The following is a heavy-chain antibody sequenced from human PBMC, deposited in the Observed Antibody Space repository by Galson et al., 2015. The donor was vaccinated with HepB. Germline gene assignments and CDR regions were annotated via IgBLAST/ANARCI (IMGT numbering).Heavy chain of an antibody. V-gene: IGHV1-3*04. CDR1: GYTLSLYG. Sequence: SVKVSCKASGYTLSLYGIDWVRQTTGQRLEWMGWINTANGNTKYSEKFQDRITISWDTFRNTVYMELSSLTSDDTAMYYCARDPRVRLPPTLDYWGPGTQVTVSS. J-gene: IGHJ4*02. CDR3: ARDPRVRLPPTLDY. D-gene: IGHD2-2*01. CDR2: INTANGNT.